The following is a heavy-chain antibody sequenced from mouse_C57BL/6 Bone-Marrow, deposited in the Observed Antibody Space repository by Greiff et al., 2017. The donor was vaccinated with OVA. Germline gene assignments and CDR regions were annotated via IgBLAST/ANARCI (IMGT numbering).Heavy chain of an antibody. J-gene: IGHJ4*01. Sequence: EVKLVESGGGLVKPGGSLKLSCAASGFTFSSYAMSWVRQTPEKRLEWVATISDGGSYTYYPDNVKGRFTISRDNAKNNLYLQMSHLKSEDTAMYYCARDQPTLRYYAMDYRGQGTSVTVSS. CDR1: GFTFSSYA. CDR3: ARDQPTLRYYAMDY. D-gene: IGHD6-5*01. V-gene: IGHV5-4*01. CDR2: ISDGGSYT.